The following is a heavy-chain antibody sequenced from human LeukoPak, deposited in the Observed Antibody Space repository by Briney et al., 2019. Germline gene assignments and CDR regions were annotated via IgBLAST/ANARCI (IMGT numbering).Heavy chain of an antibody. V-gene: IGHV3-23*01. Sequence: QPGGSLRLSCAASGFTFSSYAMSWVRQAPGKGLEWVSAISGSGGSTYYADSVKGRFTISRDNSKNTLYPQMNSLRAEDTAVYYCAKDLVQAARNENWFDPWGQGTLVTVSS. CDR2: ISGSGGST. J-gene: IGHJ5*02. CDR3: AKDLVQAARNENWFDP. D-gene: IGHD2-2*01. CDR1: GFTFSSYA.